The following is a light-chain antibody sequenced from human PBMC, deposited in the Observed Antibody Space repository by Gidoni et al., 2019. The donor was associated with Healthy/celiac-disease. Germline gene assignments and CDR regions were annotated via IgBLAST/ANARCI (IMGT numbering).Light chain of an antibody. CDR2: GAS. CDR1: QSVSSSY. Sequence: EIVLTQSPGTLSWSPGERATLPCRASQSVSSSYLAWYQQKPGQAPRLLIYGASSRATGIPDRFSGSGSGTDFTLTISRLEPEDLAVYYCQQYGSSPEGFTFGPGTKVDIK. J-gene: IGKJ3*01. CDR3: QQYGSSPEGFT. V-gene: IGKV3-20*01.